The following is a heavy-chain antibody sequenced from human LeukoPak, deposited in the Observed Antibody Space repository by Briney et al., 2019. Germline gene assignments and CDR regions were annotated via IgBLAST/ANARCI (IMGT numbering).Heavy chain of an antibody. CDR3: ARDGDYDILIGFNWFDP. J-gene: IGHJ5*02. CDR1: GFTFDDYA. CDR2: ISGDGGST. Sequence: GGSLRLSCAASGFTFDDYAMHWVRQAPGKGLEWVSLISGDGGSTYYADSVKGRFTISRDNSKNSLYLQMDSLRAEDTAMYYCARDGDYDILIGFNWFDPWGQGTLVTVSS. V-gene: IGHV3-43*02. D-gene: IGHD3-9*01.